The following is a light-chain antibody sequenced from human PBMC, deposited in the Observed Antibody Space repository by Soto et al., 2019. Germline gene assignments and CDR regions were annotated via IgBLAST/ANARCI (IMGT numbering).Light chain of an antibody. V-gene: IGKV1-5*03. CDR1: QSISSW. CDR2: KAS. J-gene: IGKJ2*01. CDR3: QQYNSYSSST. Sequence: DIQMTQSPSTLSASVGDRVTITCRASQSISSWLAWYQQKPGKAPKLLIYKASSLESGVLSRFSGSGSGTEFTLTISSLQPDDFATYYCQQYNSYSSSTFGQGTKLEIK.